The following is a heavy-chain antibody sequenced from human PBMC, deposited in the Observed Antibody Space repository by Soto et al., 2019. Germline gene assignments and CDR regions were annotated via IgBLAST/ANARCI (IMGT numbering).Heavy chain of an antibody. D-gene: IGHD6-6*01. V-gene: IGHV3-30*18. Sequence: GSLRLLCTAAGFALSRTGMHSFRQAPGKGLEWVAVISYDGSNKYYADSVKGRFTISRDNSKNTVYLQMNSPRAEDTAVYYCAKDIRSFFSSSRTLDYWGQGT. J-gene: IGHJ4*02. CDR2: ISYDGSNK. CDR3: AKDIRSFFSSSRTLDY. CDR1: GFALSRTG.